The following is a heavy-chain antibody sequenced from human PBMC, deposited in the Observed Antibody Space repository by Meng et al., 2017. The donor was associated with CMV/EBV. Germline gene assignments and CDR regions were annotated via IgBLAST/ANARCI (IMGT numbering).Heavy chain of an antibody. V-gene: IGHV1-69*10. D-gene: IGHD4-11*01. Sequence: SVKVSCKASGGTFSSYAISWVRQAPGQGLEWMGGIIPILGIANYAQKFQGRVTITADKSTSTAYMELSSLRSEDTAVYYCARGGYSNKPWYYYYGMDVWGQGTTVTVSS. CDR3: ARGGYSNKPWYYYYGMDV. J-gene: IGHJ6*02. CDR1: GGTFSSYA. CDR2: IIPILGIA.